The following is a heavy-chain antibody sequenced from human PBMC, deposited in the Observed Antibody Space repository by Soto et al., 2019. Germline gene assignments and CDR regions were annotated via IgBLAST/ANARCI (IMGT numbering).Heavy chain of an antibody. D-gene: IGHD6-19*01. Sequence: QSQTLSLTCAISGDSVSSNSAAWNWIRQSPSRGLEWLGRTYYRSKWYNDYAVSVKSRITINPDTSKNQFSLQLNSVTPEDTAVYYCARDRPSYSSGSALLIGDSNWFDPWGQGTLVTVSS. CDR3: ARDRPSYSSGSALLIGDSNWFDP. CDR1: GDSVSSNSAA. V-gene: IGHV6-1*01. CDR2: TYYRSKWYN. J-gene: IGHJ5*02.